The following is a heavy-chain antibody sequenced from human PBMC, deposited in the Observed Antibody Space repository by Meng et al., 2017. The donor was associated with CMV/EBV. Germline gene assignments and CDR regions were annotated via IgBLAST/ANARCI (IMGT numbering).Heavy chain of an antibody. D-gene: IGHD2-21*02. CDR3: ASTNCGGDCYYDF. J-gene: IGHJ4*02. CDR1: GYTFSTYA. Sequence: CKASGYTFSTYAVHWVRQAPGQRPEWMGWISAGTGKTECSQKFQGRVTITRDTSASTAYMELSSLRSEDTALYYCASTNCGGDCYYDFWGQGTLVTVSS. V-gene: IGHV1-3*01. CDR2: ISAGTGKT.